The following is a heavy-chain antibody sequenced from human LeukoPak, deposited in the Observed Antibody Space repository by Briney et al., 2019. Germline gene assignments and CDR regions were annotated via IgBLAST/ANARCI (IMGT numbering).Heavy chain of an antibody. Sequence: GGSLRLSCAASAFTFSSYGMHWARQAPGKGLEWVAVIWYDGSKKYYADSVKGRLTISRDNSKNTLYLQMNSLRAEDTAVYYCARDWGELPYDYWGQGTLVTVSS. J-gene: IGHJ4*02. D-gene: IGHD1-26*01. CDR3: ARDWGELPYDY. CDR2: IWYDGSKK. V-gene: IGHV3-33*01. CDR1: AFTFSSYG.